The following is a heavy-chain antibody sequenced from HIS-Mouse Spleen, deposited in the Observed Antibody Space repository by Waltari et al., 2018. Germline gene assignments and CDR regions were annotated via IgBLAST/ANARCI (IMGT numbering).Heavy chain of an antibody. CDR3: ARETYYYDSSGYYKTLGY. D-gene: IGHD3-22*01. V-gene: IGHV1-2*02. Sequence: QVQLVQSGAEGKKPGASVKVSCKASGYTFTGYYMHWVRQAPGQGLEWMGWINPNSGGTNYAQKFQGRVTMTRDTSISTAYMELSRLRSDDTAVYYCARETYYYDSSGYYKTLGYWGQGTLVTVSS. CDR1: GYTFTGYY. J-gene: IGHJ4*02. CDR2: INPNSGGT.